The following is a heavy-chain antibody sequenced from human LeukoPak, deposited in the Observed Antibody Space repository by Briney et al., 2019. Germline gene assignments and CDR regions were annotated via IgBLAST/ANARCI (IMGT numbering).Heavy chain of an antibody. CDR3: ARSTIVGVMAGQ. J-gene: IGHJ4*02. CDR1: GDSLSRYY. Sequence: SETLSLTCTVSGDSLSRYYGRSIRQRAGTGLEWIARIYTSGSTNYKPSLKSRVAMSGATSKNQFSLNLDTLTAADSAVYYCARSTIVGVMAGQWGQGTLVTVSS. V-gene: IGHV4-4*07. D-gene: IGHD1-26*01. CDR2: IYTSGST.